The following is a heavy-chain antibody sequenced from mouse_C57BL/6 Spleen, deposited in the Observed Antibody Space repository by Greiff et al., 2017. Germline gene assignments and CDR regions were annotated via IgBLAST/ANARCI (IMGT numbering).Heavy chain of an antibody. V-gene: IGHV3-6*01. CDR1: GYSITSGYY. J-gene: IGHJ1*03. D-gene: IGHD1-1*01. Sequence: EVQLQQSGPGLVKPSQSLSLTCSVTGYSITSGYYWNWIRQFPGNKLEWMGYISYDGSNNYNPSLKNRISITRDTSQNLFFLKLDSVPTEDTASYYCASPLYYGRSYWYFDVWGTGTTVTVSS. CDR2: ISYDGSN. CDR3: ASPLYYGRSYWYFDV.